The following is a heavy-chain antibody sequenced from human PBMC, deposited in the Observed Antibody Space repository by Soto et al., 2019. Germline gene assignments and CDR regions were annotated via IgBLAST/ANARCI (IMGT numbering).Heavy chain of an antibody. V-gene: IGHV3-33*01. CDR3: SGEIKVAGTGYYYGMDV. CDR1: GFTFSSYG. D-gene: IGHD6-19*01. CDR2: IWYDGSNK. Sequence: GGSLRLSCAASGFTFSSYGMHWVRQAPGKGLEWVAVIWYDGSNKYYADSVKGRFTISRDNSKNTLYLQMNSLRAEDTAVYYCSGEIKVAGTGYYYGMDVWGQGTTVTVSS. J-gene: IGHJ6*02.